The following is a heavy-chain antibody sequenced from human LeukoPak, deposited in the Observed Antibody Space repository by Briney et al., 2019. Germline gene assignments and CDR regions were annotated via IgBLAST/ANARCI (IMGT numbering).Heavy chain of an antibody. CDR1: GGSITSRTYY. D-gene: IGHD1-26*01. CDR2: ISYSGNT. CDR3: ARHSAGELEDLPEN. J-gene: IGHJ4*02. Sequence: KPSETLSLTCSVSGGSITSRTYYWAWIRQPPGKGLEWLGSISYSGNTYYNPSLKSRVTISVDTSKNQFSLKLSSVTAADTAVYYCARHSAGELEDLPENWGQGTLVTVSS. V-gene: IGHV4-39*01.